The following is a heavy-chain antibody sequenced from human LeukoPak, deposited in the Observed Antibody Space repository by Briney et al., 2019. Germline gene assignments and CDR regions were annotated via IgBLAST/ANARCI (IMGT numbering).Heavy chain of an antibody. V-gene: IGHV1-46*01. D-gene: IGHD5-18*01. CDR1: GYTFTNYY. CDR3: ARDLPLGGYSYGWKGWFDP. Sequence: ASVKVSCKASGYTFTNYYLHWVRQAPGQGFEWMGIINPGGGTTTYAQKFQGRVTMTRDTSTSTAYMELSSLRSEDTAVYYCARDLPLGGYSYGWKGWFDPWGQGTLVTVSS. CDR2: INPGGGTT. J-gene: IGHJ5*02.